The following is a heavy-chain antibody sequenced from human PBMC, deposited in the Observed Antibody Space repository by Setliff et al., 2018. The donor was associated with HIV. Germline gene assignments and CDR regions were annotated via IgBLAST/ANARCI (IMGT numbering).Heavy chain of an antibody. CDR2: INTSGST. D-gene: IGHD3-10*01. Sequence: SETLSLTCTVSGGSVSNYYWTWIRQSAGKGLEWIGHINTSGSTKYNPSLKSRLTMSVDSSGNQFSLTLTSVTAADTAVYYCARSIYGSGTYPLDIWSPGTLVTVSS. CDR1: GGSVSNYY. J-gene: IGHJ4*02. CDR3: ARSIYGSGTYPLDI. V-gene: IGHV4-4*07.